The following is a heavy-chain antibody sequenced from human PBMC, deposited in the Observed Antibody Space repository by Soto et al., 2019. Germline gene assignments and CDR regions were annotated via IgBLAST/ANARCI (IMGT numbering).Heavy chain of an antibody. D-gene: IGHD3-22*01. J-gene: IGHJ4*02. CDR3: ARDTSYYDSSGYYDYYFDY. CDR1: GYTFTGYY. V-gene: IGHV1-69*13. CDR2: IIPIFGTA. Sequence: ASVKVSCKASGYTFTGYYMHWVRQAPGQGLEWMGGIIPIFGTATYAQKFQGRVTITADESTSTAYMELSSLRSEDTAVYYCARDTSYYDSSGYYDYYFDYWGQGTLVTVSS.